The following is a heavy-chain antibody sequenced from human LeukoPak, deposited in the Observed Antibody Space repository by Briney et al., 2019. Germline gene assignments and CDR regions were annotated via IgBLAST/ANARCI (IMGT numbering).Heavy chain of an antibody. D-gene: IGHD2-15*01. J-gene: IGHJ5*02. CDR2: ISDSGGST. CDR3: AKGNPRIGYCSGGSCISPFDP. Sequence: GGSLRLSCAASGFTFSSYAMSWVRQAPGKGLEWVSAISDSGGSTYYADSVKGRFTISRDNSKNTLYLQMNSLRAEDTAVYYCAKGNPRIGYCSGGSCISPFDPWGQGTLVTVSS. V-gene: IGHV3-23*01. CDR1: GFTFSSYA.